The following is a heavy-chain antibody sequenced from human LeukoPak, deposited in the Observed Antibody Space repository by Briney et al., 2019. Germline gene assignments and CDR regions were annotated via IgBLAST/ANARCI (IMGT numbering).Heavy chain of an antibody. Sequence: PGGSLRLSCAASGFNFNDYTMHWVRQAPGKGLEWVSLIIWDGGSTYYADSVKGRFTISRDNSKNSLYLQMNSLRTEDSALYYCAKAGGSGWYWPDYYYMDVWGKGTTVTVSS. CDR1: GFNFNDYT. J-gene: IGHJ6*03. CDR2: IIWDGGST. CDR3: AKAGGSGWYWPDYYYMDV. V-gene: IGHV3-43*01. D-gene: IGHD6-19*01.